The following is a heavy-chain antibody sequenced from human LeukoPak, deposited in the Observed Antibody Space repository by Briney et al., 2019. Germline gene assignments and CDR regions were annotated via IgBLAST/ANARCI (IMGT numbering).Heavy chain of an antibody. CDR2: IYYSGST. CDR3: ARVTMATAIDY. D-gene: IGHD5-24*01. Sequence: SETLSLTCTVSGGSISSSSYYWSWIRQPPGKGLEWIGYIYYSGSTNYNPSLKSRVTISVDTSKNQFSLKLSSVTAADTAVYYCARVTMATAIDYWGQGTLVTVSS. V-gene: IGHV4-61*01. CDR1: GGSISSSSYY. J-gene: IGHJ4*02.